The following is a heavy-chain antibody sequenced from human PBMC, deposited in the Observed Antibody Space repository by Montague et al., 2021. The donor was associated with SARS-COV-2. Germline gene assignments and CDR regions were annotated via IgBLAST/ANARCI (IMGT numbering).Heavy chain of an antibody. J-gene: IGHJ6*02. CDR1: GGSISSSSYY. CDR3: ARVGRQQLVRLSGMDV. V-gene: IGHV4-39*07. D-gene: IGHD6-13*01. CDR2: IYYSGST. Sequence: SETLSLTCTVSGGSISSSSYYWGWIRQPPGKGLEWIGSIYYSGSTHYNPSLKSRVTISVDTSKNQFSLKLSSMTAADTAVYYCARVGRQQLVRLSGMDVWGQGTTVTVSS.